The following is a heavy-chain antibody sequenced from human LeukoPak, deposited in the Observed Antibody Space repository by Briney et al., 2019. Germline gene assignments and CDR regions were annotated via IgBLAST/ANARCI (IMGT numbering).Heavy chain of an antibody. CDR1: GFTFDDYA. Sequence: GGSLSLSCAASGFTFDDYAMHWVRQAPGKGLEWVSLISWDGAYTYYADSVKGRFTISRDNSKHSLYLQMNSLTAEDTALYYCAREVPTVTNDAFDIWGQGTMVTVSS. D-gene: IGHD4-17*01. CDR2: ISWDGAYT. CDR3: AREVPTVTNDAFDI. V-gene: IGHV3-43D*03. J-gene: IGHJ3*02.